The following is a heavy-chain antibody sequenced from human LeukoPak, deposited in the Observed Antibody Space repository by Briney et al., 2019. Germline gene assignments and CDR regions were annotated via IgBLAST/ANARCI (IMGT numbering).Heavy chain of an antibody. CDR1: GGSFSGYY. CDR3: ARETDY. Sequence: SETLSLTCAVYGGSFSGYYWSWIRQPPGKGLEWIGGINHSGGTNYNPSLKSRVTISVDTSKNQFSLKLSSVTAADTAVYYCARETDYWGQGTLVTVSS. J-gene: IGHJ4*02. CDR2: INHSGGT. V-gene: IGHV4-34*01.